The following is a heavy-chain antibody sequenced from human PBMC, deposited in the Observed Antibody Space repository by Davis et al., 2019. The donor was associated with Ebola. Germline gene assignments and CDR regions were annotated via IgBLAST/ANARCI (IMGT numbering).Heavy chain of an antibody. Sequence: GGSLRLSCAASGFTFSGSAMHWVRQASGKGLEWVGRIRSKANSYATAYAASVKGRFTISRDDSKNTAYLQMNSLRAEDTAVYYCAREVLRFLEYGMDVWGQGTTVTVSS. V-gene: IGHV3-73*01. CDR2: IRSKANSYAT. CDR3: AREVLRFLEYGMDV. J-gene: IGHJ6*02. D-gene: IGHD3-3*01. CDR1: GFTFSGSA.